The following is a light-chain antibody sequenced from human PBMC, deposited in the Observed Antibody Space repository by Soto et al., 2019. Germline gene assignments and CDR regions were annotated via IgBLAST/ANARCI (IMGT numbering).Light chain of an antibody. Sequence: EIVLTQSPGTLSLSPGERATLSCRASQSVSSSYLAWYQQKLGQAPRLLIYGASSRATGIPDRFSGSGSGTDFTLTISRLEPEDFAVYYCQQCGSSSWTFGQGTKVEI. J-gene: IGKJ1*01. CDR2: GAS. CDR3: QQCGSSSWT. V-gene: IGKV3-20*01. CDR1: QSVSSSY.